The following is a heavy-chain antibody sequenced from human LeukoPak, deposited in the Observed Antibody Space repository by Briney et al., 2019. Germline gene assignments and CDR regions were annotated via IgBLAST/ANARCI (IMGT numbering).Heavy chain of an antibody. V-gene: IGHV3-74*01. CDR1: GFTFSSYW. Sequence: GGSLRLSCAASGFTFSSYWMHWVRQAPGKGLVWVSRINSDGSSTSYADSVKGRFTISRDNAKNTLYLQMNSPRAEDTAVYYCARAGGYDFKWEDYFDYWGQGTLVTVSS. CDR2: INSDGSST. D-gene: IGHD5-12*01. CDR3: ARAGGYDFKWEDYFDY. J-gene: IGHJ4*02.